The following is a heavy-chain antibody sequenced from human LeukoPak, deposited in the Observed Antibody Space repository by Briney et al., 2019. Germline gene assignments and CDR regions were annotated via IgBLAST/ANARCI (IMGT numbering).Heavy chain of an antibody. J-gene: IGHJ4*02. D-gene: IGHD2-2*01. Sequence: GESLRISCKCSGFDFTAYGIAWVRQMPGKGLEWIGNIYPGGSNGRYSPSCQGQVTMSADKSITTVYLQWSSLNDWDTAMYYCERNFPSAWFGFWGQGSLVTVSS. V-gene: IGHV5-51*01. CDR1: GFDFTAYG. CDR3: ERNFPSAWFGF. CDR2: IYPGGSNG.